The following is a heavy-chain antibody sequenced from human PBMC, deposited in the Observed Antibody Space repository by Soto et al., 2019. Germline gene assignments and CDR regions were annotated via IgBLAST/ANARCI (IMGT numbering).Heavy chain of an antibody. CDR2: IDYNWVT. CDR3: GRVMIGTSRHTDSDY. Sequence: SETLSLTCTVSGASTSSRDYYWGWIRQTPGKGLEWIWNIDYNWVTYYNPSLKSRVTVSKDTSKNQFSLKVASVTAADTAIDYCGRVMIGTSRHTDSDYWGQGTQVTVSS. V-gene: IGHV4-39*01. CDR1: GASTSSRDYY. D-gene: IGHD2-8*01. J-gene: IGHJ4*02.